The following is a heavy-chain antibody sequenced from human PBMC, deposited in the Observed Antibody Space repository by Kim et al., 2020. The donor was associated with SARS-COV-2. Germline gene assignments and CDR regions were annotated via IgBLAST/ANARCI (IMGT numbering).Heavy chain of an antibody. J-gene: IGHJ6*02. D-gene: IGHD2-8*02. CDR2: ISGSGGST. Sequence: GGSLRLSCAASGFTFSSYAMSWVRQAPGKGLEWVSAISGSGGSTYYADSVKGRFTISRDNSKNTLYLQMNSLRAEDTAVYYCAKVRARLLGYYYYGMDVGGQGTTVTVSS. V-gene: IGHV3-23*01. CDR3: AKVRARLLGYYYYGMDV. CDR1: GFTFSSYA.